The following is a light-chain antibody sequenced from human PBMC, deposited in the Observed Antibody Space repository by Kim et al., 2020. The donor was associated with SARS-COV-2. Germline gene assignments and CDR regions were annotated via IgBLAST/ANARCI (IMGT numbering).Light chain of an antibody. J-gene: IGKJ5*01. CDR3: QQRSNWPVT. Sequence: EVVLIQSPATLSMSPGERATLSCRASQSISTFLAWYQQKPGQAPRLLIYDASNRATGVPARFSGSGSGTDFTLTISSPEPEDFAVYYCQQRSNWPVTFGQGTRLEIK. V-gene: IGKV3-11*01. CDR1: QSISTF. CDR2: DAS.